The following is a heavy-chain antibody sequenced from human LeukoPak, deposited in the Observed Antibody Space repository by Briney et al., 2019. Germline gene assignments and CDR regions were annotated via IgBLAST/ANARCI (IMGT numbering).Heavy chain of an antibody. J-gene: IGHJ4*02. V-gene: IGHV3-30-3*01. D-gene: IGHD1-20*01. Sequence: GGSLRLSCVASGFTFSHYTLHWIRQAPGKGLEWVTLILYDGSDKYYADSVKGRFTISRDDSKNTLYLQMNSLRPEDTAIYFCARDGLTGRTDGTLDHWGQGTLVTVSS. CDR2: ILYDGSDK. CDR1: GFTFSHYT. CDR3: ARDGLTGRTDGTLDH.